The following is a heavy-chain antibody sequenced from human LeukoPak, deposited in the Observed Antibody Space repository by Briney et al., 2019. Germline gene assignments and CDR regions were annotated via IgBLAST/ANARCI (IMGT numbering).Heavy chain of an antibody. J-gene: IGHJ4*02. D-gene: IGHD3-16*01. V-gene: IGHV3-7*01. CDR3: ARNRLGY. CDR1: GLTFSRDW. CDR2: IKQDGGET. Sequence: PGGSLRLSCEGFGLTFSRDWMSWVRQAPGKGLEWVANIKQDGGETYYGDSVKGRFTISRDNAKNSLYLQMNSLRAEDTAVYYCARNRLGYWGQETLVTVSS.